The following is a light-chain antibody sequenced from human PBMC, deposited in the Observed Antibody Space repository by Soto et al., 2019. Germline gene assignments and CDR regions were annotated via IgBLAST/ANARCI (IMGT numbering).Light chain of an antibody. CDR3: QQSGSSPGT. J-gene: IGKJ1*01. V-gene: IGKV3-20*01. CDR2: DVS. CDR1: QSVSSIY. Sequence: EIGLTQSPGTLSFSPGERATLSCRASQSVSSIYLAWYQQKPGQAPRLLIYDVSSRATGIPDRFSGSGSGTDFTLTISRLEPEDFAVYYCQQSGSSPGTFGQGTKVEIK.